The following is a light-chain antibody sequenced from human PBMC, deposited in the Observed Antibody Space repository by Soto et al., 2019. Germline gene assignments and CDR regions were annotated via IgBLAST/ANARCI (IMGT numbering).Light chain of an antibody. CDR1: SSDVGGYNY. CDR2: DVS. J-gene: IGLJ2*01. V-gene: IGLV2-14*01. Sequence: QSALTQPASVSGSPGQSITISCTGTSSDVGGYNYVSWYQQHPGKAPKLMIYDVSNRPSGVSNRFSGSKAGNTASLAISGLRAEDEADYCCSSYTSSSTLYVVFGGGTKLTVL. CDR3: SSYTSSSTLYVV.